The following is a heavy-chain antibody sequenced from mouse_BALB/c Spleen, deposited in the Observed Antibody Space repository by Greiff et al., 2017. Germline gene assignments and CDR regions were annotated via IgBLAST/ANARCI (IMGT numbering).Heavy chain of an antibody. Sequence: VQLQQSGPELVKPGASVKMSCKASGYTFTSYVMHWVKQKPGQGLEWIGYINPYNDGTKYNEKFKGKATLTSDKSSSTAYMELSSLTSEDSAVYYCARKRNYGYEGAMDYWGQGTSVTVSS. D-gene: IGHD2-14*01. CDR2: INPYNDGT. CDR1: GYTFTSYV. CDR3: ARKRNYGYEGAMDY. V-gene: IGHV1-14*01. J-gene: IGHJ4*01.